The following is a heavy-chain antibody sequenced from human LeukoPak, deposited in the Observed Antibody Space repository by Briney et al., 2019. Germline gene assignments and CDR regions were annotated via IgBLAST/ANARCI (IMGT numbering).Heavy chain of an antibody. Sequence: PGGSLRLSCAASGFTFSSYGMHWVRQAPGKGLEWVAVISYDGSNKYYADSVKGRFTISRDNSKNTLYLQMNSLRAEDTAVYYCAKELRSAFDIWGQGTMVTVSS. J-gene: IGHJ3*02. CDR2: ISYDGSNK. CDR3: AKELRSAFDI. CDR1: GFTFSSYG. V-gene: IGHV3-30*18.